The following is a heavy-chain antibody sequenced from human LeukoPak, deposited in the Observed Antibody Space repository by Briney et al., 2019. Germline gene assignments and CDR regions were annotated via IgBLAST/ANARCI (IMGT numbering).Heavy chain of an antibody. V-gene: IGHV3-74*01. CDR3: ARGKARTDSSGWYGIGDY. CDR2: LNTGGSST. CDR1: GFPLSSYW. Sequence: PGGPLRLSCGASGFPLSSYWMLWVGQAPGKTRVWVSRLNTGGSSTTYADSVKGRFTISRDNAKTTLYLQMNSLRGEDTAVYSCARGKARTDSSGWYGIGDYWGQGTLVTVSS. J-gene: IGHJ4*02. D-gene: IGHD6-19*01.